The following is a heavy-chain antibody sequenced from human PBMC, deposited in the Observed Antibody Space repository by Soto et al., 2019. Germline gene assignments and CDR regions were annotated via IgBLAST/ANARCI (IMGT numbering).Heavy chain of an antibody. CDR3: ARDPNFSLTFHYYGMDV. CDR1: GYTFTTYY. CDR2: INPDTGST. V-gene: IGHV1-46*01. Sequence: QVQLVQSGAEVKKPGASVKISCKASGYTFTTYYLHWVRQAPGQGLAWMGIINPDTGSTSSAQNFRGRVSVTRDTSTSTVYMELYSLSSEDTAVYYCARDPNFSLTFHYYGMDVWGQGTTVTVSS. J-gene: IGHJ6*02.